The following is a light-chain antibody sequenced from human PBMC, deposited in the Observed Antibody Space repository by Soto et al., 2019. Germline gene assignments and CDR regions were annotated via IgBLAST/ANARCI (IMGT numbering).Light chain of an antibody. CDR3: QQSYSTPWT. V-gene: IGKV1-39*01. CDR2: AAS. Sequence: DIQMTQSPASLSASVGDRVTITCRASQSMRTYLNWYQQKPGKAPNLLIHAASSLQSGVPSRFSGSGSGTDSTLTISSLQPEDFATYYCQQSYSTPWTFGQGTKVDIK. CDR1: QSMRTY. J-gene: IGKJ1*01.